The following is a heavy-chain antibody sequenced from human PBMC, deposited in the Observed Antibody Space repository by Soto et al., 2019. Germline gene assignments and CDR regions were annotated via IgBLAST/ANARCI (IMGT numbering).Heavy chain of an antibody. J-gene: IGHJ5*02. CDR1: GFTFSSYA. CDR3: AKDVYCSGGSCSFDP. Sequence: EVQLLESGGGLVQPGGSLRLSCAASGFTFSSYAMSWVRLAPGKGLEWVSAISGSGGSTYYADSVKGRFTISRDNSKNTLYLQMNSLRAEDTAVYYCAKDVYCSGGSCSFDPWGQGTLVTVSS. CDR2: ISGSGGST. D-gene: IGHD2-15*01. V-gene: IGHV3-23*01.